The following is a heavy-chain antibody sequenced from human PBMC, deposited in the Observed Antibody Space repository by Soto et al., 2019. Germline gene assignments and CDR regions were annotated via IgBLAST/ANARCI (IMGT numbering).Heavy chain of an antibody. CDR1: GYTFTGYD. V-gene: IGHV1-8*01. J-gene: IGHJ6*02. D-gene: IGHD3-16*01. CDR3: ARNTRGIEANYYYGMDV. CDR2: MNPNSGNT. Sequence: GASVKVSCKASGYTFTGYDINWVRQATGQGPEWMGWMNPNSGNTGYAQKFQGRVTMNTDTSTSTAYMELRSLRSDDTAVYYCARNTRGIEANYYYGMDVWGQGTTVTVYS.